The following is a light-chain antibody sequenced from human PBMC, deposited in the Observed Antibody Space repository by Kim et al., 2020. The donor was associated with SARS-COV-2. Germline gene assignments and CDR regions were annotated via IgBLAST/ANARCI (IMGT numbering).Light chain of an antibody. CDR1: QSVSSSY. Sequence: EIVLTQSPGTLSVSPGERATLSCRSSQSVSSSYLAWYQQKPGQAPRLLIYGASSRATGISDRFSGSGSGTDFTLTISRLEPEDFAVYYCQQYSTTPRTFGQGTKVDIK. J-gene: IGKJ1*01. CDR2: GAS. V-gene: IGKV3-20*01. CDR3: QQYSTTPRT.